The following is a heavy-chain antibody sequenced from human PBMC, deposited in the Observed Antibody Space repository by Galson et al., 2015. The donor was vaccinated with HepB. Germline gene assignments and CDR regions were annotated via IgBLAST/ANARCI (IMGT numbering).Heavy chain of an antibody. Sequence: SVKVSCKASGYTFTSYDINWVRQATGQGLEWMGWMNPNSGNTGYAQKFQGRVTMTRNTSISTAYMELSSLRSEDTAVYYCARGRSGGSSWYRFVYYYYMDVWGKGTTVTVSS. V-gene: IGHV1-8*01. J-gene: IGHJ6*03. CDR3: ARGRSGGSSWYRFVYYYYMDV. CDR1: GYTFTSYD. CDR2: MNPNSGNT. D-gene: IGHD6-13*01.